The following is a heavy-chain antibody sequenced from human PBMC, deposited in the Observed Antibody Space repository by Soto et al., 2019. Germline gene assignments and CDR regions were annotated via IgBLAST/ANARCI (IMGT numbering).Heavy chain of an antibody. CDR2: RYDDGST. CDR3: ARTLYSYSHRFDY. CDR1: GGSIRSSTYY. D-gene: IGHD5-18*01. V-gene: IGHV4-39*01. J-gene: IGHJ4*02. Sequence: NPSETLSLTCTVSGGSIRSSTYYWGWIRQPPGKGLEWIVSRYDDGSTFYNPSLKSRVTISVDTSKNQFSLKLSSVTAADTAVYYCARTLYSYSHRFDYWGQETLVTVSS.